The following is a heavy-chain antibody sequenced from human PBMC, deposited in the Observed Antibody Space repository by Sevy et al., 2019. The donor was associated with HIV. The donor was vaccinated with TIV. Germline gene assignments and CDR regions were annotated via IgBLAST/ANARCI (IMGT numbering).Heavy chain of an antibody. V-gene: IGHV4-39*01. J-gene: IGHJ5*02. D-gene: IGHD6-19*01. CDR2: IYYSGST. CDR3: ARTGYSSGWYTNWFDP. CDR1: GGSISSSSYY. Sequence: SETLSLTCTVSGGSISSSSYYWGWIRQPPGKGLEWIGSIYYSGSTYYNPSLKSRVTISLDTSKNQFSLKLSSVTAADTAVYYCARTGYSSGWYTNWFDPWGQGTLVTVSS.